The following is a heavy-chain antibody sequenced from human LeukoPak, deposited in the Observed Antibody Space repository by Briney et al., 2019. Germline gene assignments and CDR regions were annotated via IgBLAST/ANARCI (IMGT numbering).Heavy chain of an antibody. CDR3: ARDSARYSSRRSWFDP. J-gene: IGHJ5*02. CDR2: INHSGST. CDR1: GGSFSGYY. V-gene: IGHV4-34*01. D-gene: IGHD6-13*01. Sequence: SETLSLTCAVYGGSFSGYYWCWSRQPPGKGLEWIGEINHSGSTNYNPSLKSRVTISVDTSKNQFSLKLSSVTAADTAVYYCARDSARYSSRRSWFDPWGQGTLVTVSS.